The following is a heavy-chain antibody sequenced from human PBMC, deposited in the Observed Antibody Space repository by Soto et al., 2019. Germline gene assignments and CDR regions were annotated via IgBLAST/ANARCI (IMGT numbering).Heavy chain of an antibody. Sequence: QVQLVQSGAEVKKPGSSVKVSCKASGGTFSSYTISWVRQAPGQGLEWMGRIIPILGIANYAQKFQGRVTITEDKSTSTAYVGPSRLRSEDTAVYYCAGDNCSGGSCDLDYWGQGTLVTVSS. D-gene: IGHD2-15*01. CDR1: GGTFSSYT. J-gene: IGHJ4*02. CDR2: IIPILGIA. CDR3: AGDNCSGGSCDLDY. V-gene: IGHV1-69*08.